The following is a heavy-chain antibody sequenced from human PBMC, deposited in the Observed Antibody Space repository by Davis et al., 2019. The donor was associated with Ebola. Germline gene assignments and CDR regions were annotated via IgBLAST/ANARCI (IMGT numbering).Heavy chain of an antibody. Sequence: MPSETLSLTCAVYGGSFSGYYWSWIRQPPGKGLEWIGEINHSGSINYNPSLKSRVTISVDTSKNQFSLKLSSVTAADTAVYYCARGRILWWWRNWFDPWGQGTLVTVSS. J-gene: IGHJ5*02. CDR3: ARGRILWWWRNWFDP. CDR2: INHSGSI. CDR1: GGSFSGYY. D-gene: IGHD2-15*01. V-gene: IGHV4-34*01.